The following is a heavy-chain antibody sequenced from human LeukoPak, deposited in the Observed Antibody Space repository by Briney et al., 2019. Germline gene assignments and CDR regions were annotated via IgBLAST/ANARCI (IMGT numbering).Heavy chain of an antibody. CDR2: ISGSGGGT. Sequence: AGGSLRLSCVASGFTFSSLWMTWVRQAPGKGLEWVSAISGSGGGTYYADSVKGRFTISRDNAKRSLYLEMASLRVEDTAVFYCARDPYKNKDYTNYGAFDIWGQGTMVTVSS. D-gene: IGHD4-11*01. CDR3: ARDPYKNKDYTNYGAFDI. V-gene: IGHV3-23*01. CDR1: GFTFSSLW. J-gene: IGHJ3*02.